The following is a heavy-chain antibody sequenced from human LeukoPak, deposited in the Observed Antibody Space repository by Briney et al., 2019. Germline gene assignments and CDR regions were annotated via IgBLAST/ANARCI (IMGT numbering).Heavy chain of an antibody. D-gene: IGHD3-10*01. Sequence: PGGSLRLSCAASGFTFSTYWMHWVRQAPGKGLVWVSRINSDGSNTNYADSVKGRFTISRDNAENTLYLQMNSLRAEDTAVYYCARPRGSGSGSYYDFWGQGTLVTVSS. CDR3: ARPRGSGSGSYYDF. CDR2: INSDGSNT. J-gene: IGHJ4*02. V-gene: IGHV3-74*01. CDR1: GFTFSTYW.